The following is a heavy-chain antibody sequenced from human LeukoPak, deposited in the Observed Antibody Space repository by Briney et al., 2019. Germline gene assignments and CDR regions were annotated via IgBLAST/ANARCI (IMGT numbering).Heavy chain of an antibody. J-gene: IGHJ4*02. D-gene: IGHD3-3*01. CDR2: INPDSGDT. Sequence: ASVKVSCKASGYTFTAYYMHWVRQAPGQGLEWMGWINPDSGDTYYAQKFLGRVTMTRDTSISTAYMDLSSLRSDDTAVYYCVRVKYDFWHGYYDHWGQGTLVTVSS. V-gene: IGHV1-2*02. CDR3: VRVKYDFWHGYYDH. CDR1: GYTFTAYY.